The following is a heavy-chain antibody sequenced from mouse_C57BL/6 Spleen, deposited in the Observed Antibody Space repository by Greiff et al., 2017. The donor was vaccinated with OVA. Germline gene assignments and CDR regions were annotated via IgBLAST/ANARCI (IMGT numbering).Heavy chain of an antibody. D-gene: IGHD1-1*01. Sequence: VQLQQSGPGMVKPSQSLSLTCTVTGYSITSGYDWHWIRHFPGNKLEWMGYISYSGSTNYNPSLKSRISITHDTSKNHFFLKLNSVTTEDTATYYCARGGAYYGSSIDYWGQGTTLTVSS. CDR3: ARGGAYYGSSIDY. J-gene: IGHJ2*01. V-gene: IGHV3-1*01. CDR1: GYSITSGYD. CDR2: ISYSGST.